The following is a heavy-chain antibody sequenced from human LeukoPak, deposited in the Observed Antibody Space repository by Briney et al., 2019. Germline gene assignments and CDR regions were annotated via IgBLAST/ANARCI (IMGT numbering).Heavy chain of an antibody. CDR1: GYTFTSYG. J-gene: IGHJ6*02. D-gene: IGHD3-22*01. Sequence: ASVKVSCKASGYTFTSYGISWVRQAPGQGLEWMGWISAYNGNTNYAQKLQGRVTMTTDTSTSTAYMELRSLRSDDTAVYYCARIGLDSGYYYYYYGMDVWGQGTTVTVSS. V-gene: IGHV1-18*01. CDR3: ARIGLDSGYYYYYYGMDV. CDR2: ISAYNGNT.